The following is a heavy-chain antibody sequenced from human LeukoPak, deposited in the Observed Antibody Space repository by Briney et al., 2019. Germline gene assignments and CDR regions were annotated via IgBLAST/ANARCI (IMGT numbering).Heavy chain of an antibody. CDR1: GGSISSYY. J-gene: IGHJ4*02. Sequence: SETLSLTCTVSGGSISSYYWSWIRQPPGKGLEWIGYIYYSGTTNYNPSLKSRVTISVDTSKNQFSLKLSSVTAADTAVYHCARGVYIAAAQYGYWGQGTLVTVS. CDR2: IYYSGTT. D-gene: IGHD6-13*01. V-gene: IGHV4-59*01. CDR3: ARGVYIAAAQYGY.